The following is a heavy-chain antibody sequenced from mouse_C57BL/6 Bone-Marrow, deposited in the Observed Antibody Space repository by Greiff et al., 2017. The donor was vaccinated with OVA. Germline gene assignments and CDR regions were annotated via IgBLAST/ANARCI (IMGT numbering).Heavy chain of an antibody. CDR3: TPPWFDV. Sequence: QVQLQQSGAELARPGASVKLSCKASGYTFTSYGISWVKQRTGQGLEWIGEIYPRSGNTYYNEKFKGKATLTADTSSNTAYLQLSSLTSEDTAVYYCTPPWFDVWGTGTTVTVSS. V-gene: IGHV1-81*01. J-gene: IGHJ1*03. CDR1: GYTFTSYG. CDR2: IYPRSGNT.